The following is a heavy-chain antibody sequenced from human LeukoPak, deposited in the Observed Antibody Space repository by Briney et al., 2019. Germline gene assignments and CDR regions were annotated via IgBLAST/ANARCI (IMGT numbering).Heavy chain of an antibody. CDR1: GYTFTYYG. CDR2: ISPYNYNT. CDR3: AAAVRPYYYDSSGYHDAFDI. D-gene: IGHD3-22*01. J-gene: IGHJ3*02. Sequence: ASVKVSCKTSGYTFTYYGINWVRQAPGQGLEWMGWISPYNYNTNYAQKFQGRVTLTTDTSTSTAYMELRSLRSDDTAVYYCAAAVRPYYYDSSGYHDAFDIWGQGTMVTVSS. V-gene: IGHV1-18*01.